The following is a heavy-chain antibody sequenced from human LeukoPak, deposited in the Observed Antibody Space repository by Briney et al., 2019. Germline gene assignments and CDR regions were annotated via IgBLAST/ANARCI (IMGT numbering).Heavy chain of an antibody. CDR1: SGSFSGYY. V-gene: IGHV4-34*01. D-gene: IGHD5-12*01. Sequence: SETLSLTCAVYSGSFSGYYWSWIRQPPGKGLEWIGEINHSGSTNYNPSLKSRVTISVGTSKNQFSLKLSSVTAADTAVYYCATRGYSDYYMDVWGKGTTVTVSS. CDR3: ATRGYSDYYMDV. J-gene: IGHJ6*03. CDR2: INHSGST.